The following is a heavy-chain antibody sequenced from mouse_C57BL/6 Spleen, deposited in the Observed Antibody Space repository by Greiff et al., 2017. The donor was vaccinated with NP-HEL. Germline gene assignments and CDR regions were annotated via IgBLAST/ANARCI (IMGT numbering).Heavy chain of an antibody. V-gene: IGHV1-72*01. J-gene: IGHJ3*01. CDR3: ARGDYGSSYGGFAY. CDR2: IDPNSGGT. Sequence: VQLQQPGAELVKPGASVKLSCKASGYTFTSYWMHWLSQRPGRGLEWIGRIDPNSGGTNYNEKFKGKATLTLDKPSSTAYMQLSSLTSEDSAVYYCARGDYGSSYGGFAYWGQGTLVTVSA. D-gene: IGHD1-1*01. CDR1: GYTFTSYW.